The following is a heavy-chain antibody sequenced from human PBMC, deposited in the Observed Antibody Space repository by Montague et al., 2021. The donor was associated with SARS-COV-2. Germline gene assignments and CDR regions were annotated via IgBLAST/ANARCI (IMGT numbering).Heavy chain of an antibody. CDR2: INHSGST. Sequence: SETLSLTCAVYGGSFSGYCWSWIRQPPGKGLEWIGEINHSGSTNYNPSLKSRVTISVDTSKNQFSLKLTSVAAADTAVYYCARLRDGVVPSPILGVGPYYSYYYMDVWGRGTTVTVSS. CDR3: ARLRDGVVPSPILGVGPYYSYYYMDV. D-gene: IGHD3-10*01. J-gene: IGHJ6*03. CDR1: GGSFSGYC. V-gene: IGHV4-34*01.